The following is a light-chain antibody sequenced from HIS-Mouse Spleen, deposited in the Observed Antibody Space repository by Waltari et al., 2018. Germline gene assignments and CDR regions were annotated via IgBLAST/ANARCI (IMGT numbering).Light chain of an antibody. CDR2: RNN. V-gene: IGLV1-47*01. Sequence: QSVLTQPPSASGTPGQRVTISCSGSSSNIVSKYVYWYQQLPGTAPKLLIYRNNRRPSGVPDRFSGSKSGTSASLAISGLRSEDEADYYCAAWDDSLSGRVFGGGTKLTVL. CDR3: AAWDDSLSGRV. J-gene: IGLJ3*02. CDR1: SSNIVSKY.